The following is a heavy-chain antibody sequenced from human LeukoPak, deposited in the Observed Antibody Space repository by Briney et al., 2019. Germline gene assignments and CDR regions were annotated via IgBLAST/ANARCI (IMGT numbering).Heavy chain of an antibody. Sequence: PGGSLRLSCAASEFTFSSYWMTWVRQAPGKGLEWVANIKKDGSEQYYVDSVKGRFTISKDNAKNLVYLQSNSLRAEDTALYYCARHMVRYYYGMDVWGKGTTVTVSS. V-gene: IGHV3-7*03. CDR3: ARHMVRYYYGMDV. CDR1: EFTFSSYW. J-gene: IGHJ6*04. CDR2: IKKDGSEQ. D-gene: IGHD5-18*01.